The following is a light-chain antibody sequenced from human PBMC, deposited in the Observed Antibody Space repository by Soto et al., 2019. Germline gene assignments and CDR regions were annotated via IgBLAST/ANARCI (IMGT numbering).Light chain of an antibody. CDR3: TSYAGSNIPVV. CDR2: EVS. V-gene: IGLV2-8*01. CDR1: SSDVGGYNF. J-gene: IGLJ2*01. Sequence: SALTQPPSASGSPGQSVTISCTGTSSDVGGYNFVSWYQQHPGKAPKLMIYEVSKRPSGVPDRFSGSKSGNMASLTVSGLQADDEADYYCTSYAGSNIPVVFGGGTKLTVL.